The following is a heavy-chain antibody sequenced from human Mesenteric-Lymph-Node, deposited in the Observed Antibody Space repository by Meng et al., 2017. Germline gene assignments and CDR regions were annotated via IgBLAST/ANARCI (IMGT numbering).Heavy chain of an antibody. CDR3: ARSPYSGSALPFFDY. CDR2: IYYSGST. J-gene: IGHJ4*02. CDR1: GDSFNSPDYY. V-gene: IGHV4-30-4*01. Sequence: QVQLQESGPGLLKPYPPLSLTCTVSGDSFNSPDYYWSWIRQPPEKGLEWIGYIYYSGSTYYNPSLKSRVSISGDTSNKQFSLKLTSVTAADTAVYYCARSPYSGSALPFFDYWGQGSLVTVSS. D-gene: IGHD1-26*01.